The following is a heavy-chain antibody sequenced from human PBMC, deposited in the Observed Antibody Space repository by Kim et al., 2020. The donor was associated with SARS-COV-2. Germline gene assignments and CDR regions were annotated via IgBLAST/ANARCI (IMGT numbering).Heavy chain of an antibody. D-gene: IGHD2-2*02. J-gene: IGHJ4*02. CDR1: GFTFSSYS. CDR2: ISSSSSTI. Sequence: GGSLRLSCAASGFTFSSYSMNWVRQAPGKGLEWVSYISSSSSTIYYADSVKGRFTISRDNAKNSLYLQMNSLRDEDTAVYYCARSRKPNTRTGFDYWGQGTLVTVSS. CDR3: ARSRKPNTRTGFDY. V-gene: IGHV3-48*02.